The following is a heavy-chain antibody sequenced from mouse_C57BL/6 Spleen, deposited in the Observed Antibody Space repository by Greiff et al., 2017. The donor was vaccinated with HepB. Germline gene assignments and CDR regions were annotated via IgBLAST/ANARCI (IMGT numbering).Heavy chain of an antibody. V-gene: IGHV5-4*01. CDR1: GFTFSSYA. Sequence: EVQGVESGGGLVKPGGSLKLSCAASGFTFSSYAMSWVRQTPEKRLEWVATISDGGSYTYYPDNVKGRFTISRDNAKNNLYLQMSHLKSEDTAMYYCARDRFLYAMDYWGQGTSVTVSS. J-gene: IGHJ4*01. CDR3: ARDRFLYAMDY. CDR2: ISDGGSYT.